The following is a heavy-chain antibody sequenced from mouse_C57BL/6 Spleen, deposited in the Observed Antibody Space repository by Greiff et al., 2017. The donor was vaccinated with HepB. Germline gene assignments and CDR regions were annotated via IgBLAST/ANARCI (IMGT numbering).Heavy chain of an antibody. D-gene: IGHD1-1*01. CDR2: IHPNSGST. Sequence: VQLQQPGAELVKPGASVKLSCKASGYTFTSYWMHWVKQRPGQGLEWIGMIHPNSGSTNYNEKFKSKATLTVDKSSSTAYMQLSSLTSEDSAVYYCASNYYGSGKDWYFDVWGTGTTVTVSS. J-gene: IGHJ1*03. V-gene: IGHV1-64*01. CDR3: ASNYYGSGKDWYFDV. CDR1: GYTFTSYW.